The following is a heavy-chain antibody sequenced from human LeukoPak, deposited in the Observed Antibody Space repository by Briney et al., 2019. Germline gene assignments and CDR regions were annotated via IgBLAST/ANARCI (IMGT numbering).Heavy chain of an antibody. D-gene: IGHD2-2*01. CDR3: ARDWTDIVVVPAAMRYYYYMDV. V-gene: IGHV1-46*01. CDR1: GYTFTSYY. J-gene: IGHJ6*03. CDR2: INPSGGST. Sequence: ASVKASCKASGYTFTSYYMHWVRQAPGQGLEWMGIINPSGGSTSYAQKFQGRVTMTRDTSTSTVYMELSSLRSEDTAVYYCARDWTDIVVVPAAMRYYYYMDVWGKGTTVTVSS.